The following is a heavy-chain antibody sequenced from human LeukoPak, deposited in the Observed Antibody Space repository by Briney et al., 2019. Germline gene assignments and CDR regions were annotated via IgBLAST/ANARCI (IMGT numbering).Heavy chain of an antibody. J-gene: IGHJ5*02. CDR3: ARPGGSSSRWFDP. CDR2: IYYSGST. D-gene: IGHD6-6*01. Sequence: SETRSLTCTVSGVSISADTYYWGWIRQPPGKGLEWIGSIYYSGSTYYSPSLKSQVTISVDTSKSQFSLKLSSVTAADTAVYYCARPGGSSSRWFDPWGQGTLDTVSS. CDR1: GVSISADTYY. V-gene: IGHV4-39*01.